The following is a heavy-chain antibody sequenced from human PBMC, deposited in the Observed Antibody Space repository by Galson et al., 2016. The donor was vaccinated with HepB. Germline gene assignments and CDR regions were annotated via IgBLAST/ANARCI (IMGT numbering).Heavy chain of an antibody. D-gene: IGHD3-3*01. Sequence: ETLSLTCTVSGGSISSYYWSWIRQPPGKGLEWIGYIYYSGSTNYSPSLKSRVTISVDTSKNQFSLKLSSVTAADTAVYYCARDGRADYDFWSGYSNWFGPWGQGTLVTVSS. CDR2: IYYSGST. V-gene: IGHV4-59*01. CDR1: GGSISSYY. J-gene: IGHJ5*02. CDR3: ARDGRADYDFWSGYSNWFGP.